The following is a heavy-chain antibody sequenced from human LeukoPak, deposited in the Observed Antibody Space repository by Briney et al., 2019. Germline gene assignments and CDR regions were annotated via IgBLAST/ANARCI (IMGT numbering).Heavy chain of an antibody. CDR3: AKDKLFVVVVAATDDGDY. D-gene: IGHD2-15*01. CDR1: GFTFSSYA. CDR2: ISGSGGST. V-gene: IGHV3-23*01. Sequence: GGSLRLSCAAPGFTFSSYAMSWVRQAPGKGLEWVSAISGSGGSTYYADSVKGRFTISRDNSKNTLYLQMNSLRAEDTAVYYCAKDKLFVVVVAATDDGDYWGQGTLVTVSS. J-gene: IGHJ4*02.